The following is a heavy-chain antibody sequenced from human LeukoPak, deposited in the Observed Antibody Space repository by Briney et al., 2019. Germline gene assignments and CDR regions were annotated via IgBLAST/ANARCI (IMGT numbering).Heavy chain of an antibody. CDR1: GFIFYNAW. Sequence: NPGGSLRLSCAASGFIFYNAWLDWVRQAPGKGLEWVGRIKSKTDGGTADYPAPVKGRFTISRDDSTNTLYLQMNSLKTEDTAVYYCTTSVYNFFDYWGQGILVTVSS. J-gene: IGHJ4*02. CDR2: IKSKTDGGTA. V-gene: IGHV3-15*01. CDR3: TTSVYNFFDY. D-gene: IGHD1-20*01.